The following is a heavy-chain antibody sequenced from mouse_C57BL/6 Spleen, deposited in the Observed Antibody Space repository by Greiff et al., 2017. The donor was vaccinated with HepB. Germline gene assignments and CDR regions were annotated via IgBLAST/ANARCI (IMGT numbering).Heavy chain of an antibody. Sequence: QVQLQQSGPELVKPGASVKISCKASGYAFSSSWMNWVKQRPGKGLEWIGRIYPGDGDTNYNGKFKGKATLTADKSSSTAYMQLSSLTSEDSAVYFCARELRLRGAYWGQGTLVTVSA. J-gene: IGHJ3*01. V-gene: IGHV1-82*01. CDR2: IYPGDGDT. CDR3: ARELRLRGAY. CDR1: GYAFSSSW. D-gene: IGHD3-2*02.